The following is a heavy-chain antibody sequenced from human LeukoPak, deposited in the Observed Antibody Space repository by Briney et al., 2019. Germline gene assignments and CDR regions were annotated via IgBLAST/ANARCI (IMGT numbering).Heavy chain of an antibody. Sequence: PSETLSLTCAVYGGSFSVYYWSWIRQPPGKGLEWIGEINHSGSTNYNPSLKSRVTISVDTPKNQFSLKLSSVTAADTAVYYCASRVSGGNPPFDYWGQGTLVTVSS. J-gene: IGHJ4*02. CDR3: ASRVSGGNPPFDY. CDR1: GGSFSVYY. V-gene: IGHV4-34*01. D-gene: IGHD4-23*01. CDR2: INHSGST.